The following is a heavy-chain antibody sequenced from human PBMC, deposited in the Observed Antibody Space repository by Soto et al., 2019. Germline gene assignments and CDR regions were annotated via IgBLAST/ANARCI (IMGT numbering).Heavy chain of an antibody. CDR1: GYTFTSYD. CDR3: ARRRKDYGDYYYGMDV. D-gene: IGHD4-17*01. Sequence: QVQLVQSGAEVKKPGASVKVSCKASGYTFTSYDINWVRQATGQGIEWMGWMNPNSGNTGYAQKFQGRVTMTRNTSISTAYMELSSLRSEDTAVYYCARRRKDYGDYYYGMDVWGQGTTVTVSS. J-gene: IGHJ6*02. CDR2: MNPNSGNT. V-gene: IGHV1-8*01.